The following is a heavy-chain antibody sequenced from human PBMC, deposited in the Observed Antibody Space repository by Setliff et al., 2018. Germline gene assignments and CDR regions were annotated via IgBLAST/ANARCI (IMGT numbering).Heavy chain of an antibody. CDR1: GGSIINSYY. D-gene: IGHD3-10*01. Sequence: PSETLSLTCTVSGGSIINSYYWSWIRQPAGKGLEWIGRISTSGNTNYNPSLKSRVTVSLDTSKNQFSLKLTSMTAADTAVYYCARDNRARHYMDVWGKGTTVTVSS. J-gene: IGHJ6*03. V-gene: IGHV4-4*07. CDR3: ARDNRARHYMDV. CDR2: ISTSGNT.